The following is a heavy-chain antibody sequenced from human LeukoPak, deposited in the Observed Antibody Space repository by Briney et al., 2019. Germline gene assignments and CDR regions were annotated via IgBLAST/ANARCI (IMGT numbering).Heavy chain of an antibody. D-gene: IGHD2-2*01. CDR3: AKDMGYCSSATCYGLDH. V-gene: IGHV3-21*04. CDR2: ISSSSSYI. CDR1: GFTFSSYS. J-gene: IGHJ4*02. Sequence: GGSLRLSCAASGFTFSSYSMNWVRQAPGKGLEWVSSISSSSSYIYYADSVKGRFTISRDNSKNTLFLQMNSLRAEDTAIYYCAKDMGYCSSATCYGLDHWGQGTLVTVSS.